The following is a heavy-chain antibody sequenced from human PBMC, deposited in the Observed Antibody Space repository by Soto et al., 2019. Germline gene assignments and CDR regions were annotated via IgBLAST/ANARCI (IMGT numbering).Heavy chain of an antibody. CDR2: INAGNGNT. D-gene: IGHD3-10*01. CDR3: ARDRGGVRPPGSAFDI. CDR1: GYTFTSYA. V-gene: IGHV1-3*01. Sequence: ASVKVSCKASGYTFTSYAMHWVRQAPGQRLEWMGWINAGNGNTKYSQKFQGRVTITRDTSASTAYMELSSLRSEDTAVYYCARDRGGVRPPGSAFDIWGQGTMVTVSS. J-gene: IGHJ3*02.